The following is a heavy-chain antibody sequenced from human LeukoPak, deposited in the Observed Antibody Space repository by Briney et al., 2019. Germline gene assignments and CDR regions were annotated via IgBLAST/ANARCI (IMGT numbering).Heavy chain of an antibody. CDR2: INPSGGST. CDR3: ARDPNQYEAVHPFDY. V-gene: IGHV1-46*01. J-gene: IGHJ4*02. CDR1: GYTFTSYY. Sequence: GASVKVSCKASGYTFTSYYMHWVRQAPGQGLEWMGIINPSGGSTSYAQKFQGRVTMTRDTSTSTVYMEVSSLRSEDTAVYYCARDPNQYEAVHPFDYWGQGTLVTVSS. D-gene: IGHD6-19*01.